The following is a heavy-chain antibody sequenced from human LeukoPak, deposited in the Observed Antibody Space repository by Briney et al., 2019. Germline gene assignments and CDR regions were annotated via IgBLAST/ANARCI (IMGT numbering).Heavy chain of an antibody. CDR2: INPSGGST. J-gene: IGHJ4*02. V-gene: IGHV1-46*01. CDR1: GYTFTSYY. Sequence: ASVKVSCKASGYTFTSYYMHWVRQAPGQGLEWMGIINPSGGSTSYAQKFQGRVTMTRDTSTSTVYMELSSLGSEDTAVYYCARASQGKWLFEYWGQGTLVTVSS. D-gene: IGHD3-22*01. CDR3: ARASQGKWLFEY.